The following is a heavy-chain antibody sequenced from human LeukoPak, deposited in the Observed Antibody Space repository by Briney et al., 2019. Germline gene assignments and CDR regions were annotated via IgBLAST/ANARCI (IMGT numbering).Heavy chain of an antibody. V-gene: IGHV3-74*01. CDR3: AKGRTLVGGSTRSYDC. J-gene: IGHJ4*02. D-gene: IGHD1-26*01. Sequence: GGSLRLSCAASGFSFSVYWMHWVRQAPGKGPVWVSRIKTDGSITDYADFVKGRFTISRDNSKHTLVLQMNSLRDEDTAVYYCAKGRTLVGGSTRSYDCWGQGTLVTVSS. CDR1: GFSFSVYW. CDR2: IKTDGSIT.